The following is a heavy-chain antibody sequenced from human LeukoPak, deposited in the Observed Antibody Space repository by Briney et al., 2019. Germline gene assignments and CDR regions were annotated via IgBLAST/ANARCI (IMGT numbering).Heavy chain of an antibody. CDR3: ARLEGGVIVDY. V-gene: IGHV5-10-1*01. Sequence: GESLRISCKGSGYSFTSYWITWVRQMPGKGLEWMGRIDPSESYTNYSPSFQGHVTISADKSITTAYLQWSSLKASDTAMYYCARLEGGVIVDYWGQGTLSPSPQ. CDR2: IDPSESYT. D-gene: IGHD3-16*02. J-gene: IGHJ4*02. CDR1: GYSFTSYW.